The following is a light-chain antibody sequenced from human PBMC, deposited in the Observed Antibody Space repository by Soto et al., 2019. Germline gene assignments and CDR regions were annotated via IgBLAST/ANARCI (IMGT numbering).Light chain of an antibody. CDR3: SSFTSINTAV. J-gene: IGLJ2*01. CDR2: DVT. Sequence: QSALTQPASVSGSPGQSITISCTGTGSDVGGYNYVSWYQQHPGKAPKLMIYDVTNRPSGVSTRFSGSKSGNTASLTISGLQAEDEANYYCSSFTSINTAVFGGGTKLTVL. V-gene: IGLV2-14*01. CDR1: GSDVGGYNY.